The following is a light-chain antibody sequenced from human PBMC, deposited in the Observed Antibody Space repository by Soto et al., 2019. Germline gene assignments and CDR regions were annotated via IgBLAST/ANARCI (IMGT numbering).Light chain of an antibody. Sequence: QSALTQPASVSGSPGQSVTISCTGTSSYVGGYNYVSWYQQHPGKAPKLMLYNVSNRPSGVSNRFSGSKSGNTASLTISGLQAEDEADYYCSSYTGSSTLVFGGGTKLTVL. J-gene: IGLJ2*01. CDR1: SSYVGGYNY. CDR3: SSYTGSSTLV. V-gene: IGLV2-14*01. CDR2: NVS.